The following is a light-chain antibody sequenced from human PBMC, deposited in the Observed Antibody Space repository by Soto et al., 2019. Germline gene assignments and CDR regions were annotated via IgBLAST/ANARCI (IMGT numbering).Light chain of an antibody. CDR2: GNF. CDR3: CSYAGSYVV. Sequence: QSVLTQPPSVSGAPGQRVTISCAGGSSSIGAGYDVHWYQQLPGTAPKLLIYGNFNRPSGVPDRFSGSKSGTSASLAITGLQAGDEADYYCCSYAGSYVVFGGGTKLTVL. J-gene: IGLJ2*01. V-gene: IGLV1-40*01. CDR1: SSSIGAGYD.